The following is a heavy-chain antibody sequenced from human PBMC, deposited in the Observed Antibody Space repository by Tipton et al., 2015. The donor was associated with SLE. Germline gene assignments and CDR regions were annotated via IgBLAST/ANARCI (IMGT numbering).Heavy chain of an antibody. V-gene: IGHV4-34*01. D-gene: IGHD7-27*01. CDR3: ARGELGIRTFDY. CDR1: GGSFSGYY. Sequence: LRLSCAVYGGSFSGYYWSWIRQPPGKGLEWIGEINHSGSTNYNPSLKSRVTISVDTSKNQFSLKLSSVTAAGTAVYYCARGELGIRTFDYWGQGTLVTVSS. J-gene: IGHJ4*02. CDR2: INHSGST.